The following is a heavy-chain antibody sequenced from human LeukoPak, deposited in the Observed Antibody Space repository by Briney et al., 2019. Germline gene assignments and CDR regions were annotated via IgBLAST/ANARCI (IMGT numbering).Heavy chain of an antibody. CDR3: ATEKSYDSSGYQYFQH. J-gene: IGHJ1*01. V-gene: IGHV3-48*03. CDR2: ISSSGSTI. D-gene: IGHD3-22*01. CDR1: GFTFSSYE. Sequence: GGSLRLFCAASGFTFSSYEMNWVRQAPGKGLEWVSYISSSGSTIYYADSVKGRFTISRDNAKNSLYLQMNSLRAEDTAVYYCATEKSYDSSGYQYFQHWGQGTLVTVSS.